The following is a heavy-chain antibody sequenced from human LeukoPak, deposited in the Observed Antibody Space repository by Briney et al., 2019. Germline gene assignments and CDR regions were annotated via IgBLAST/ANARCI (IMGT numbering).Heavy chain of an antibody. D-gene: IGHD6-19*01. J-gene: IGHJ4*02. CDR3: TTVGSGWRFDY. Sequence: WTRQPPGKGLEWVGRIKSKTDGGTTDYAAPVKGRFTISREDSKNTLYLQMNSLKPEDTAVYYCTTVGSGWRFDYWGQGTLVTVSS. V-gene: IGHV3-15*01. CDR2: IKSKTDGGTT.